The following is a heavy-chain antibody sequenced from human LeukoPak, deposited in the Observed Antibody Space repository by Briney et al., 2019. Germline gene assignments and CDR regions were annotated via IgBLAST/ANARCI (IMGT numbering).Heavy chain of an antibody. D-gene: IGHD3-22*01. Sequence: GASVKVSCKASGYTFTSYYMHWVRQAPGQGLEWMGIINPSGGSTSYAQKFQGRVTMTGDTSTSTVYMELSSLRSEDTAVYYCARSYYYDSSGYRTYDAFDIWGQGTMVTVSS. CDR2: INPSGGST. V-gene: IGHV1-46*01. CDR3: ARSYYYDSSGYRTYDAFDI. CDR1: GYTFTSYY. J-gene: IGHJ3*02.